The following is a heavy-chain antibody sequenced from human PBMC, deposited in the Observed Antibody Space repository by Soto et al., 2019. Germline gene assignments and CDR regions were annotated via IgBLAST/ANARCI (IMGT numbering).Heavy chain of an antibody. V-gene: IGHV4-31*03. Sequence: QVQLQESGPGLVKPSQTLSLTCTVSGGSISSGGYYWSWIRQHPGKGLEWIGYIYYSGSTYYNPSIKSRVTITVDKSTNKVYLKLSSVSAADTAVYYCARVAPCTATTAYYYYYYCMDVWGKGTTVTVSS. J-gene: IGHJ6*03. D-gene: IGHD4-17*01. CDR2: IYYSGST. CDR1: GGSISSGGYY. CDR3: ARVAPCTATTAYYYYYYCMDV.